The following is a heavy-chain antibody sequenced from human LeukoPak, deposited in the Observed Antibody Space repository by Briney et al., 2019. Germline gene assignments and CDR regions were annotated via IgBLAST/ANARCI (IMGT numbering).Heavy chain of an antibody. J-gene: IGHJ4*02. D-gene: IGHD4-17*01. CDR2: IYPVDSDT. Sequence: GESLKISCKGSGYRFTSYWIGWVRQMPGKGLEWMGIIYPVDSDTRYSPSFQGQVPISADTSISTAYLQWSSLKASDTAMYYCARRSDYVADYWGQGTLVTVSS. V-gene: IGHV5-51*01. CDR3: ARRSDYVADY. CDR1: GYRFTSYW.